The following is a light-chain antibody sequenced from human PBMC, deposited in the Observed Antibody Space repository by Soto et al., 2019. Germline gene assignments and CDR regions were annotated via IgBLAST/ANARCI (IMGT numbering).Light chain of an antibody. V-gene: IGKV1-27*01. CDR1: QGISNY. Sequence: DIQMTQSPSSLSASVGDRVTITCRASQGISNYLAWYQQKPGKGPKLLMYAASTLQSGVPYRFSGSGSGTDFTLTISSRQTEDVATYYCQKYNSAPWTFGQGTKVEIK. CDR3: QKYNSAPWT. J-gene: IGKJ1*01. CDR2: AAS.